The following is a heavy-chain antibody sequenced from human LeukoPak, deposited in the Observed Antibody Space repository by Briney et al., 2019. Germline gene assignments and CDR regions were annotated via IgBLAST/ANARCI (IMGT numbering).Heavy chain of an antibody. Sequence: SGPTLFKPPQTLTLTFTLSGVSVSTRGVGVGWIGQPPGKAPEWLALIYWDDEKRYSPSLNSRLTITRDTSKNQVVLTITNMVPVDTATYYCARQQLANNFDYWGQGTLVTVSS. CDR3: ARQQLANNFDY. V-gene: IGHV2-5*02. D-gene: IGHD6-13*01. CDR2: IYWDDEK. J-gene: IGHJ4*02. CDR1: GVSVSTRGVG.